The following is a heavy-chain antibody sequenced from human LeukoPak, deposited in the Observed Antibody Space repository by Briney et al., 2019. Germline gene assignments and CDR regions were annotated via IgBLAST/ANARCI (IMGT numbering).Heavy chain of an antibody. CDR1: GGTFSSYA. V-gene: IGHV1-69*01. J-gene: IGHJ3*02. CDR2: IIPIFGTA. CDR3: ARGTLWSHAFDI. D-gene: IGHD1-14*01. Sequence: SVKVSCKASGGTFSSYAISWVRQAPGQGLEWMGGIIPIFGTANYAQKFQGRVTITADGSTSTAYMELSSLRSEDTAVYYCARGTLWSHAFDIWGQGTMVTVSS.